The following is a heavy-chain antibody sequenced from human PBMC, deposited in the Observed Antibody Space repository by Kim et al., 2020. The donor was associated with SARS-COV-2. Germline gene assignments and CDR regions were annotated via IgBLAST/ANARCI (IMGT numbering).Heavy chain of an antibody. CDR2: ISWNSGSI. CDR1: GFTFDDYA. V-gene: IGHV3-9*01. D-gene: IGHD3-9*01. J-gene: IGHJ4*02. CDR3: AKDMGDILTGYYYLDY. Sequence: GGSLRLSCAASGFTFDDYAMHWVRQAPGKGLEWVSGISWNSGSIGYADSVKGRFTISRDNAKNSLYLQMNSLRAEDTALYYCAKDMGDILTGYYYLDYWGQGTLVTVSS.